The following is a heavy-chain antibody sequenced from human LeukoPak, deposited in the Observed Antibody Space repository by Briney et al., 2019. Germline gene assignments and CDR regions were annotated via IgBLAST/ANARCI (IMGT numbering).Heavy chain of an antibody. Sequence: SETLSLTCAVYGGSFSGYYWSWIRQPPGKGLEWIGEINHSGSTNYNPSLKSRVTISVDTSKNQFSLKLSSVTAADTAVYYCARGNTKRWLLTSKWVWFDPWGQGTLSPSPQ. CDR2: INHSGST. CDR1: GGSFSGYY. J-gene: IGHJ5*02. D-gene: IGHD4-23*01. V-gene: IGHV4-34*01. CDR3: ARGNTKRWLLTSKWVWFDP.